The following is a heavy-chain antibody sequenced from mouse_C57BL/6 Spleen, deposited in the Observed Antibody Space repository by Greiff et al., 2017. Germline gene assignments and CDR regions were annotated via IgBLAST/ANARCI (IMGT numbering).Heavy chain of an antibody. CDR1: GFTFSDYG. CDR2: ISSGSSTI. Sequence: EVQRVESGGGLVKPGGSLTPSCAASGFTFSDYGMHWVRQAPEKGLEWVAYISSGSSTIYYADTVKGRFTISRDNAKHTLFLQLTSLRSEDTAMYYCAPGDSNSDYFDYWGQGATLTVSS. D-gene: IGHD2-5*01. V-gene: IGHV5-17*01. J-gene: IGHJ2*01. CDR3: APGDSNSDYFDY.